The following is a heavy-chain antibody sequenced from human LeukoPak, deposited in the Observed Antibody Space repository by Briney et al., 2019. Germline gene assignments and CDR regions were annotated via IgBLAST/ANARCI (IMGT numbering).Heavy chain of an antibody. D-gene: IGHD2-21*02. V-gene: IGHV3-15*01. Sequence: GGSLRLSCAASGFTFISYPMSWVRQAPGKGLEWVGRVKRQTEGETTDYPAPVKGRLTISRDDSKNTVYLQMNFLKTEDTAVYYCTARVVTTNEFWGQGTLVTVSS. CDR1: GFTFISYP. CDR2: VKRQTEGETT. J-gene: IGHJ4*02. CDR3: TARVVTTNEF.